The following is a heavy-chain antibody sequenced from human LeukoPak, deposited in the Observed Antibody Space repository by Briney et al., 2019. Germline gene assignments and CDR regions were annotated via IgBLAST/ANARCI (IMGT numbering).Heavy chain of an antibody. CDR1: GYTFTGYY. D-gene: IGHD6-19*01. CDR3: ARDDHSSGWSDFDY. CDR2: INPNSGGT. V-gene: IGHV1-2*06. J-gene: IGHJ4*02. Sequence: ASVEVSCKASGYTFTGYYMHWVRQAPGQGLEWMGRINPNSGGTNYAQKFQGRVTMTRDTSISTAYMELSRLRSDDTAVYYCARDDHSSGWSDFDYWGQGTLVAVSS.